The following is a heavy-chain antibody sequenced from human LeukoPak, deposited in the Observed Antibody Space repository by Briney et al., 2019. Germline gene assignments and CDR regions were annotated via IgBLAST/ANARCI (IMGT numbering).Heavy chain of an antibody. J-gene: IGHJ4*02. D-gene: IGHD3-10*01. CDR3: ARGGVDYYGSGTYYLMYYFDY. Sequence: GASVTVSFKASGYTFTIYDINWVRQATGQGLEWMGWMNPNSGNTGYAQKFQGRVTITRNTSISTAYMELSSLRAEDTAVYFCARGGVDYYGSGTYYLMYYFDYWGQGALVTVSS. CDR2: MNPNSGNT. V-gene: IGHV1-8*03. CDR1: GYTFTIYD.